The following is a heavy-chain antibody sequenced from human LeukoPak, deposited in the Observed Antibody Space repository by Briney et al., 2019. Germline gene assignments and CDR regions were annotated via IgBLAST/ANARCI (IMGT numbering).Heavy chain of an antibody. CDR2: ITAGGGST. CDR3: VKGRYCGGTSCSYFDC. J-gene: IGHJ4*02. Sequence: GGSLRLSCVASGFIFSTYGMSWVRRAPGKGLEWVSTITAGGGSTYYADSVKGRFTISRDNSKNTLYLQMNSLRAEDTAIYYRVKGRYCGGTSCSYFDCWGQGTLVTFSS. CDR1: GFIFSTYG. D-gene: IGHD2-2*01. V-gene: IGHV3-23*01.